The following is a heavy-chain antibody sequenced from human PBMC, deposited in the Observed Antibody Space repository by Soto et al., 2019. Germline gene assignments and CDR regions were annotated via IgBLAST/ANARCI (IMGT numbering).Heavy chain of an antibody. CDR1: GFTVSTNY. Sequence: GGSLRLSCAVSGFTVSTNYMGWARQAPGKGLEWVSIIYYGGSTYYADSVKGRFTISRDNSKNTLYLQMNSLRAEDTAVYYCARDPRGYTYGLGYYHYGMDVWGQGTTVTVS. V-gene: IGHV3-53*01. CDR3: ARDPRGYTYGLGYYHYGMDV. CDR2: IYYGGST. J-gene: IGHJ6*02. D-gene: IGHD5-18*01.